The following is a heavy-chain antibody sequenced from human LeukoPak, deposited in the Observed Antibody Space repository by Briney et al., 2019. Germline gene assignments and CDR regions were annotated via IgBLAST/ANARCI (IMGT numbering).Heavy chain of an antibody. D-gene: IGHD3-22*01. CDR1: GGSISSSSYY. V-gene: IGHV4-39*02. CDR2: IYYSGST. Sequence: PSETLSLTCTVSGGSISSSSYYWGWIRQPPGKGLEWIGSIYYSGSTYYNPSLKSRVTISVDTSKNHFSLKLSSVTAADTAVYYCAGRNYYDSSGYLWRVAFDYWGQGTLVTVSS. J-gene: IGHJ4*02. CDR3: AGRNYYDSSGYLWRVAFDY.